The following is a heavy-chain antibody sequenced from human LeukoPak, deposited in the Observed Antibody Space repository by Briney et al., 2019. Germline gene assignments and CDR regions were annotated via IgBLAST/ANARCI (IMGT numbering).Heavy chain of an antibody. Sequence: ASVKVSCKASGYTFTSYGISWVRQAPGRGLEWMGWISAYNGNTNYAQKLQGRVTMTTDTSTSTAYMELRSLRSDDTAVYYCARIGRSGLVTTTPDYWGQGTLVTVSS. V-gene: IGHV1-18*01. CDR3: ARIGRSGLVTTTPDY. CDR1: GYTFTSYG. D-gene: IGHD3/OR15-3a*01. CDR2: ISAYNGNT. J-gene: IGHJ4*02.